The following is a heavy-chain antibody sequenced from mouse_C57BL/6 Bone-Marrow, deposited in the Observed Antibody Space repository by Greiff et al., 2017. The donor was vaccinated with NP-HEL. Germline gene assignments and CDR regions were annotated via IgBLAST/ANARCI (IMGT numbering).Heavy chain of an antibody. V-gene: IGHV3-6*01. Sequence: ESGPGLVKPSQSLSLTCSVTGYSITSGYYWNWIRQFPGNKLEWMGYISYDGSNNYNPSLKNRISITRDTSKNQFFLKLNSVTTEDTATYYCARGGLITTVYYYAMDYWGQGTSVTVSS. CDR2: ISYDGSN. J-gene: IGHJ4*01. D-gene: IGHD1-1*01. CDR3: ARGGLITTVYYYAMDY. CDR1: GYSITSGYY.